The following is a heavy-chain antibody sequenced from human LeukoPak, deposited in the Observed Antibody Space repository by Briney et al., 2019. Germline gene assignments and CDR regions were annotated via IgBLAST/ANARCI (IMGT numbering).Heavy chain of an antibody. J-gene: IGHJ4*02. CDR1: GFTFYSYA. CDR2: MSASGGSS. CDR3: AKGDGYSHGYVDY. D-gene: IGHD5-18*01. Sequence: PGGSLRLSCAASGFTFYSYAMSWVRQAPGKGLEWVSGMSASGGSSYYADSVKGRFSISRDNPKNTLYLQMNTLRAEDTAVYYCAKGDGYSHGYVDYWGQGTLVTVSS. V-gene: IGHV3-23*01.